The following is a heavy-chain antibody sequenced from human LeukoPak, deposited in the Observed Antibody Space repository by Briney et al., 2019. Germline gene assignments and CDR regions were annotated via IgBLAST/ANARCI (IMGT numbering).Heavy chain of an antibody. J-gene: IGHJ5*02. CDR2: INSDNGNT. Sequence: ASVKVSCEASGYTFTTYAMHWVRQAPGQRLEWLGWINSDNGNTKYSHKFQGRVTITRNTSAYTAYMELRSLSSADTAVYFCARAPYDFLTGYSLNWFDPWGQGTLVTVSS. CDR3: ARAPYDFLTGYSLNWFDP. D-gene: IGHD3-9*01. CDR1: GYTFTTYA. V-gene: IGHV1-3*04.